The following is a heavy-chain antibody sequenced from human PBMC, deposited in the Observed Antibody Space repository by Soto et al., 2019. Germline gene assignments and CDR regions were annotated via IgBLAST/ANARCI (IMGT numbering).Heavy chain of an antibody. J-gene: IGHJ4*02. D-gene: IGHD1-26*01. Sequence: GGSLRLSCAASGFTFSSYGMHWVRQAPGKGLEWVAVIWYDGSNKYYADSVKGRFTISRDNSKNTLYLQMNSLRAEDTAVYYCAREGLFIGIVGATAHFDYWGQGPWSPSPQ. CDR2: IWYDGSNK. V-gene: IGHV3-33*01. CDR3: AREGLFIGIVGATAHFDY. CDR1: GFTFSSYG.